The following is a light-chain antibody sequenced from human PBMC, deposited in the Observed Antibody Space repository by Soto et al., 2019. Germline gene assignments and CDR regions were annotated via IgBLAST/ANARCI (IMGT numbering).Light chain of an antibody. Sequence: AIQFTQSPSSLSASVGDRVTITCRASQDISAALAWYQQNPGKAPKLLINDASSLESGVPPRFSGSRSGTDFALTLSPLQREDFAADFSQQFKNYTYEVTFGGGTKVEIK. CDR3: QQFKNYTYEVT. CDR1: QDISAA. J-gene: IGKJ4*01. CDR2: DAS. V-gene: IGKV1D-13*01.